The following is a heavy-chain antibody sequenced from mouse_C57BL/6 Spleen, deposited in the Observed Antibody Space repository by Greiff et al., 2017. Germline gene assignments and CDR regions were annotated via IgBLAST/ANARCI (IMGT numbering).Heavy chain of an antibody. Sequence: VQLQQSGTELVKPGASVKLSCKASGYTFTSYWMHWVKQRPGQGLEWIGNINPSNGGTNYNEKFKSKATLTVDKSSSTAYMQLSSLTSEDSAVYYCARTAQATYYFDYWGQGTTLTVSS. J-gene: IGHJ2*01. CDR2: INPSNGGT. CDR3: ARTAQATYYFDY. CDR1: GYTFTSYW. V-gene: IGHV1-53*01. D-gene: IGHD3-2*02.